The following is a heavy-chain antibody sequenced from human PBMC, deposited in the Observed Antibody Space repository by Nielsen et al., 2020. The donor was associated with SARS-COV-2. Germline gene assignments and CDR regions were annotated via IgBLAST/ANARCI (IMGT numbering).Heavy chain of an antibody. CDR1: GGSISSSSYY. Sequence: TLSLTCTVSGGSISSSSYYWGWIRQPPGKGLEWIGSIYYSGSTYYNPSLKSRVTISVDTSKNQFSLKLSSVTAADTAVYYCARRRGDPPKAYGMDVWGQGTTVTVSS. J-gene: IGHJ6*02. V-gene: IGHV4-39*01. D-gene: IGHD2-21*02. CDR3: ARRRGDPPKAYGMDV. CDR2: IYYSGST.